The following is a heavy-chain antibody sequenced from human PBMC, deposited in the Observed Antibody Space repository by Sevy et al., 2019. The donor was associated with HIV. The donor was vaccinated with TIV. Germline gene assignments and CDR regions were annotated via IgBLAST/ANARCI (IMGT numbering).Heavy chain of an antibody. CDR1: GFNFRDYA. V-gene: IGHV3-23*01. Sequence: GGSLRLSCAASGFNFRDYAMNWVRQAPGKGLEWVSTISTGVRGGRTFYADSVKGRFAVSRDDSRTTLSLQMNSLRADDTAVYYCAKDLRLAITNDGGVFGMDVWGQGTTVTVSS. CDR3: AKDLRLAITNDGGVFGMDV. D-gene: IGHD3-3*01. CDR2: ISTGVRGGRT. J-gene: IGHJ6*02.